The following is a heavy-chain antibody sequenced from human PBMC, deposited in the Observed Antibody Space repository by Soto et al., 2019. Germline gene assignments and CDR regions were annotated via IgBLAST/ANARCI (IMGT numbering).Heavy chain of an antibody. CDR2: INAGNGNT. V-gene: IGHV1-3*01. J-gene: IGHJ6*02. D-gene: IGHD2-21*02. CDR3: ARKCATAICYYYGMDV. CDR1: GYTFTSYA. Sequence: ASVKVSCKASGYTFTSYAMHWVRQAPGQRLEWMGWINAGNGNTKYSQKFQGRVTITRDTSASTAYMELSSLRSEDTAVYYCARKCATAICYYYGMDVWGQGTTVTVSS.